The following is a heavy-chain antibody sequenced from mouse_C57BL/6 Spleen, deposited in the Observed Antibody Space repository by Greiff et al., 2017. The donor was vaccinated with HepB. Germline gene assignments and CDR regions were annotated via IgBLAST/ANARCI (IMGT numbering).Heavy chain of an antibody. CDR3: APGYYGGY. CDR1: GYAFSSSW. V-gene: IGHV1-82*01. Sequence: VQLQQSGPELVKPGASVKISCKASGYAFSSSWMNWVKQRPGKGLEWIGRIYPGDGDTNYNGKFKGKATLTADKSSSTAYMQLSSLTSEDSAVYFCAPGYYGGYWGRGTTLTVSS. D-gene: IGHD1-1*01. J-gene: IGHJ2*01. CDR2: IYPGDGDT.